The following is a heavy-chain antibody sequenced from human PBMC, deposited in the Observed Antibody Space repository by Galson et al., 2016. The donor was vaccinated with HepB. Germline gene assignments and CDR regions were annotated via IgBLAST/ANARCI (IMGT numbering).Heavy chain of an antibody. D-gene: IGHD4-11*01. CDR3: ARHGSNSYYYMDV. V-gene: IGHV3-11*06. CDR2: ISSSRSYT. J-gene: IGHJ6*03. CDR1: GSTFSDYY. Sequence: SLRLSCAASGSTFSDYYMSWIRQAPGKGLEWVSSISSSRSYTNYADSVKGRFTISRDNARNSLYLQMNSLRAVDTAVYYCARHGSNSYYYMDVWGKGTTVTVSS.